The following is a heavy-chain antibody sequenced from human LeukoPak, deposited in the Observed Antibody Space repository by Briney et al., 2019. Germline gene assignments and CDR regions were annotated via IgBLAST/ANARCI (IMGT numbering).Heavy chain of an antibody. CDR3: ARARRWNAAVEGWWFDP. Sequence: PSQTLSLTCTVSGVSISNYYWGWIRQPPVKGLEWIGYIYYSGSTNYNPSLKSRVTISVDTSKKQFSLKLSSVTATDPAVYYCARARRWNAAVEGWWFDPWGQGTLVTASS. V-gene: IGHV4-59*01. D-gene: IGHD1-1*01. CDR2: IYYSGST. J-gene: IGHJ5*02. CDR1: GVSISNYY.